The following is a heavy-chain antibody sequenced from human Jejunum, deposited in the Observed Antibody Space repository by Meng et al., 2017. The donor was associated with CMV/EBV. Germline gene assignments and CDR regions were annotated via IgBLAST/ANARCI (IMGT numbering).Heavy chain of an antibody. CDR2: IYYSGSA. Sequence: SGDSIRSHYWSWIRQPPGKGLEWMGYIYYSGSATYSPSLRSRITISVDTSKNQFSLNLRSVTAADTAMYFCARGLGHASNNSHDSWGQGTLVTVSS. J-gene: IGHJ4*02. CDR1: GDSIRSHY. CDR3: ARGLGHASNNSHDS. D-gene: IGHD1-1*01. V-gene: IGHV4-59*11.